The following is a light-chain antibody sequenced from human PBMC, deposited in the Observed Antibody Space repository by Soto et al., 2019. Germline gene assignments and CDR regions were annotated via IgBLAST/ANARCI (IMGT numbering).Light chain of an antibody. V-gene: IGKV1-5*03. J-gene: IGKJ3*01. CDR1: QNIGTW. CDR3: QHYTSPFT. CDR2: TAS. Sequence: DIQMTQSPSTLSASVGDRVTITCRASQNIGTWLAWYQQKPGRAPKLLIYTASSLEGGVPPRFSGSGSGTECTLTISSLQPDDFATYYCQHYTSPFTFGPGTTV.